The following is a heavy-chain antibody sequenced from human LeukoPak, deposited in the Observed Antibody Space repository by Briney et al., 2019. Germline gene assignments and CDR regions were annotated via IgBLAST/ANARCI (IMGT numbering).Heavy chain of an antibody. CDR3: ARLTSYGDYLYFDF. D-gene: IGHD4-17*01. CDR2: IHYSGTT. CDR1: GGSISSTNYY. J-gene: IGHJ4*02. Sequence: SETLSLTCTVSGGSISSTNYYCGWIRQPPGKGLEWIGNIHYSGTTYYNPSLKSRVIMSVDTSKNQFSLKLSSVTAADTAVYYCARLTSYGDYLYFDFWGQGTLVTVSS. V-gene: IGHV4-39*07.